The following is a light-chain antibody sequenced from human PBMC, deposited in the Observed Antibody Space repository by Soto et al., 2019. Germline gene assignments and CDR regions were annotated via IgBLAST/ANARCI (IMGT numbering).Light chain of an antibody. Sequence: EIVMTQSPATLSVSPGERATLSCRASQSVSSNLAWYQQKPGQAPGLLIYGASTRATGIPARFSGSGSGTEFTLTISSLQSEDFALYYCQQYNHWPPWTFGQGTKVDIK. J-gene: IGKJ1*01. CDR2: GAS. CDR3: QQYNHWPPWT. CDR1: QSVSSN. V-gene: IGKV3-15*01.